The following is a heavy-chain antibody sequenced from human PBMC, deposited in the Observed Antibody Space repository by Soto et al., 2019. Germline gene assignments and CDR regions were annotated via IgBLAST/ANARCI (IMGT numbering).Heavy chain of an antibody. D-gene: IGHD2-15*01. J-gene: IGHJ6*02. CDR3: ARDLEVVVVAATLDYYYGMDV. CDR1: GFTFSSYI. V-gene: IGHV3-21*01. CDR2: ISSSSSYI. Sequence: PGGSLRLSCAASGFTFSSYIMNWVRQAPGKGLEWVSSISSSSSYIYYADSVKGRFTISRDNAKNSLYLQMNSLRAEDTAVYYCARDLEVVVVAATLDYYYGMDVWGQGTTVTVSS.